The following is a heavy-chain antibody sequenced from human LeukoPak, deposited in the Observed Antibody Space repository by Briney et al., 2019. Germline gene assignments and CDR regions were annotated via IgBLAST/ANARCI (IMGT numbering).Heavy chain of an antibody. D-gene: IGHD6-13*01. J-gene: IGHJ4*02. CDR1: GFTFSSYSM. Sequence: GSLRLSCAASGFTFSSYSMNWVRQAPGKGLEWIGEIYHSGSTNYNPSLKSRVTISVDKSKNQFSLKLSSVTAADTAVYYCARGGSSSWYFDYWGQGTLVTVSS. CDR3: ARGGSSSWYFDY. CDR2: IYHSGST. V-gene: IGHV4-4*02.